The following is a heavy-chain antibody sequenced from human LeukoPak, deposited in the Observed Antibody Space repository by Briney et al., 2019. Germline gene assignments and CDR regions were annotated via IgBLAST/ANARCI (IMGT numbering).Heavy chain of an antibody. J-gene: IGHJ4*02. Sequence: GGSLRLSCAASGFTFSSYSMNWVRQAPGKGLEWVSYISSSSSTTYYADSVKGRFIISRDNAKKSLYLHMNSLRDEDTAVYYCARDGGYCSSTNCHLDYWGQGTLVTVSS. D-gene: IGHD2-2*01. CDR2: ISSSSSTT. CDR1: GFTFSSYS. V-gene: IGHV3-48*02. CDR3: ARDGGYCSSTNCHLDY.